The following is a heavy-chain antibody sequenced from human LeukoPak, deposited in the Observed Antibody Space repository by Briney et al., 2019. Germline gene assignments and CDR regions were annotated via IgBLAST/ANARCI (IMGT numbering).Heavy chain of an antibody. CDR2: IWYDGSYK. J-gene: IGHJ6*02. D-gene: IGHD3-22*01. Sequence: GGSLRLSCAASGLTFSDYGMHWVRQAPGKGLEWVALIWYDGSYKYYADSVKGRFTISRDNSKNTLYLQINSLRAEDTAVYYCARDKDYYDSSGYHYYYGMDVWGQGTTVTVSS. CDR1: GLTFSDYG. V-gene: IGHV3-33*01. CDR3: ARDKDYYDSSGYHYYYGMDV.